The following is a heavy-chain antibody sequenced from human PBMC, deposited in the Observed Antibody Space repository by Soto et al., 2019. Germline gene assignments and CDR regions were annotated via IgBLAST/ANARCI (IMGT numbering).Heavy chain of an antibody. CDR2: IYYSGST. CDR1: GGSISSSSYY. CDR3: ARHHSSGWYIRFGY. D-gene: IGHD6-19*01. J-gene: IGHJ4*02. Sequence: QLQLQESGPGLVKPSETLSLTCTVSGGSISSSSYYWGWIRQPPGKGLEWIGSIYYSGSTYYNPSLKSRVTISVDTSKNQFSLKLSSVTAADTAVYYCARHHSSGWYIRFGYWGQGTLVTVSS. V-gene: IGHV4-39*01.